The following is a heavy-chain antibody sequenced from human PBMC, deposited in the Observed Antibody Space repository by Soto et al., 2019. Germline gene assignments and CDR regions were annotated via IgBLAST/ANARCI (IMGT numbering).Heavy chain of an antibody. Sequence: EVQLVESGGGLVQPGGSLRLSCAASGFTFSSYALNWVRQAPGKGLGWISYISSSTTTIYYADSVKGRFTISRDNAKNSLLLQMSSLRAEDTAVYYCAPGWLRIDYWGQGILVTVSS. D-gene: IGHD5-12*01. J-gene: IGHJ4*02. CDR3: APGWLRIDY. V-gene: IGHV3-48*01. CDR2: ISSSTTTI. CDR1: GFTFSSYA.